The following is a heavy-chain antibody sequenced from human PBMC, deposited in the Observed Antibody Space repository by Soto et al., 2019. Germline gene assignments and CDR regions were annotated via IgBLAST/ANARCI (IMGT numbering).Heavy chain of an antibody. J-gene: IGHJ6*03. V-gene: IGHV3-64*01. CDR3: SRREYGSRWPNVYMDV. D-gene: IGHD6-13*01. CDR1: GFTFSNYG. Sequence: EAQLGESGGGLVQPGGSLRLSCAGSGFTFSNYGMHWVRQAPGKGLEYVSSISNNGAGTDYAKSVKGRFTISGDNSENTLYLQMGSLRAEDMAVYYCSRREYGSRWPNVYMDVWGKGSTVTVSS. CDR2: ISNNGAGT.